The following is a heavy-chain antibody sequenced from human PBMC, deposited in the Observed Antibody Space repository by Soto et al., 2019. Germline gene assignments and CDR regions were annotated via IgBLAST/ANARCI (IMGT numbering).Heavy chain of an antibody. V-gene: IGHV4-39*01. D-gene: IGHD4-17*01. CDR3: ASSYGDYVSY. CDR2: IYYSGST. Sequence: QLQLQESGPGLVKPSETLSLTCTVSGGSISSSSYYWGWIRQPSGKGLEWIGSIYYSGSTYYNPSLQXXVXIXXDTPKNQFSRKLSSVTAADTAVYYCASSYGDYVSYWGQGTLVTVSS. J-gene: IGHJ4*02. CDR1: GGSISSSSYY.